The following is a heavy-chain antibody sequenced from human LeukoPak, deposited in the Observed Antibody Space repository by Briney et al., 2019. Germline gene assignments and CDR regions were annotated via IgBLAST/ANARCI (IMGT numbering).Heavy chain of an antibody. CDR1: GFTFSSYG. CDR2: VLNDGSQE. V-gene: IGHV3-33*01. J-gene: IGHJ3*02. D-gene: IGHD3-16*01. Sequence: GGSLRLSCAASGFTFSSYGMHWVRQAPGKGLEWVAVVLNDGSQEKYADSVKGRFTISRDNSKNTLFLQMNSLRPEDTAVYYCARDTALGDNALDIRGQGTMVTVSS. CDR3: ARDTALGDNALDI.